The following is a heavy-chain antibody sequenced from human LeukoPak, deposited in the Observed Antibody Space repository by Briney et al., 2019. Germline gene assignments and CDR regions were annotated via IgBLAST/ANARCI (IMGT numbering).Heavy chain of an antibody. D-gene: IGHD3-22*01. CDR1: GGSISNYY. V-gene: IGHV4-59*01. J-gene: IGHJ5*02. CDR3: ARGRHYFDSSGAFDP. CDR2: IYYSGNT. Sequence: SSETLSLTCTVSGGSISNYYWSWIRQPPGKGLEWIGYIYYSGNTNYNPSLKSRVFISVDTSKNQFSLRLSSVTAADTAVYYCARGRHYFDSSGAFDPWGQGTLVTVSS.